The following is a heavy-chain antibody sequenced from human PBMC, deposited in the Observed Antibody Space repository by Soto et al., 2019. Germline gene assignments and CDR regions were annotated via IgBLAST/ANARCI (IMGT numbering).Heavy chain of an antibody. J-gene: IGHJ6*03. CDR1: GGSISSYY. CDR3: ARYGPRRGNYYYYYMDV. D-gene: IGHD4-17*01. CDR2: IYYSGST. V-gene: IGHV4-59*01. Sequence: QVQLQESGPGLVKPSETLSLTCTVSGGSISSYYWSWIRQPPGKGLEWIGYIYYSGSTNYNPSLKSRVTISVDTSKNQFSLKLSSVTAADTAVYYCARYGPRRGNYYYYYMDVWGKGTTVTVSS.